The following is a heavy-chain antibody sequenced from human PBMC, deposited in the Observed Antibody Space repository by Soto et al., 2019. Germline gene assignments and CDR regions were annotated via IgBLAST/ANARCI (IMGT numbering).Heavy chain of an antibody. Sequence: QVQLVQSGAEVKKPGASVKVSCKASGYTFISYAMNWVRQAPGQRLEWMGWINAGNGNTKYSQKLQGRVTITRDTSASTGYMELSRLRSEDTAVYYCARDPGYSYGYNWGQGTLVTVSS. CDR3: ARDPGYSYGYN. J-gene: IGHJ4*02. V-gene: IGHV1-3*01. CDR1: GYTFISYA. CDR2: INAGNGNT. D-gene: IGHD5-18*01.